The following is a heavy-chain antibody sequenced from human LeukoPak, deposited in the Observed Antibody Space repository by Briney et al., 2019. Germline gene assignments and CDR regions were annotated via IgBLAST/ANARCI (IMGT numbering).Heavy chain of an antibody. CDR2: IYYSGST. J-gene: IGHJ4*02. CDR3: ARGGERWLPGFDY. Sequence: SETLSLTCTVSGGSISRYYWSWIRQPPGKGLEWIGYIYYSGSTNYNPSLKSRVTISVDTSKNQFSLKLSSVTAADTAVYYCARGGERWLPGFDYWGQGTLVTVSS. D-gene: IGHD5-24*01. V-gene: IGHV4-59*01. CDR1: GGSISRYY.